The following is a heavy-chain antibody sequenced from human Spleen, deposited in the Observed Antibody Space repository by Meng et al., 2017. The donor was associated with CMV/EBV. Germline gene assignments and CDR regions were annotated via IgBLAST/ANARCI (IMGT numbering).Heavy chain of an antibody. Sequence: ASVKVSCKASGYTFTGYYMHWVRQAPGQGLEWMGWINPNSGGTNYAQQFQGRVTLTRDTSTNTAYMELTRLSSDDTAVYNCASDNNWGPDYWGQGTLVTVSS. V-gene: IGHV1-2*02. CDR1: GYTFTGYY. CDR2: INPNSGGT. J-gene: IGHJ4*02. D-gene: IGHD7-27*01. CDR3: ASDNNWGPDY.